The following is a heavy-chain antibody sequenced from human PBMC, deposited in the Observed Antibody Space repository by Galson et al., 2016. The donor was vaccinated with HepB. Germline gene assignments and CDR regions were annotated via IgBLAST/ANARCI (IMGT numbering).Heavy chain of an antibody. CDR3: ATHMGRYDYWSGYKSHYYYGLDV. CDR1: GFTFSTYW. Sequence: SLRLSCAVPGFTFSTYWMSWVRQAPGKGLEWVANINQDGREKYYVDSVKGRFTISRDNAENSLFLRMNSRRVEDTAVYYCATHMGRYDYWSGYKSHYYYGLDVWGQGTTVTVSS. V-gene: IGHV3-7*01. CDR2: INQDGREK. J-gene: IGHJ6*02. D-gene: IGHD3-3*01.